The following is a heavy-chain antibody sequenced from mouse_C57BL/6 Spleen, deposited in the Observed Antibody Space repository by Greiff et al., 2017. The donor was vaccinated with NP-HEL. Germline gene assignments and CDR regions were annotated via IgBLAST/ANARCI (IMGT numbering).Heavy chain of an antibody. CDR3: ARGEGWPGFDY. CDR1: GYTFTSYW. Sequence: QVQLKQPGAELVRPGSSVKLSCKASGYTFTSYWMDWVKQRPGQGLEWIGNIYPSDSETHYNQKFKDKATLTVDKSSSTAYMQLSSLTSEDSAVYYCARGEGWPGFDYWGQGTTLTVSS. V-gene: IGHV1-61*01. J-gene: IGHJ2*01. CDR2: IYPSDSET. D-gene: IGHD2-3*01.